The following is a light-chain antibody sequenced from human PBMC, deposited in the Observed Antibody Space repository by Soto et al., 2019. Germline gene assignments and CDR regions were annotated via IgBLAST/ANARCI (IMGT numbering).Light chain of an antibody. CDR2: DNT. Sequence: QSVLTQPPSVSGAPGQRVTISCTGSGSTFGAGYDVHWYQQLPGTAPRLLIFDNTNRPSGVPDRFSASKSDTSASLAISGLQAEDEADYYCQSYDISLRGFVFGTGTKVTVL. CDR1: GSTFGAGYD. V-gene: IGLV1-40*01. J-gene: IGLJ1*01. CDR3: QSYDISLRGFV.